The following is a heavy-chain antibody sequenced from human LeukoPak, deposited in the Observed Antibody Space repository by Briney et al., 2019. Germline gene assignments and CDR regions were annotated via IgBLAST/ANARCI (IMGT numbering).Heavy chain of an antibody. CDR3: AKEYSGYDFDY. D-gene: IGHD5-12*01. V-gene: IGHV3-23*01. J-gene: IGHJ4*02. CDR1: GFTLRSYD. CDR2: TSGSGVNS. Sequence: GGSLRLSCAASGFTLRSYDMSWVRQAPGKGLEWVAATSGSGVNSYYADSVRGRFTISRDNSQNTLYLQMDSLRAEDTALYYCAKEYSGYDFDYWGQGTLATVSS.